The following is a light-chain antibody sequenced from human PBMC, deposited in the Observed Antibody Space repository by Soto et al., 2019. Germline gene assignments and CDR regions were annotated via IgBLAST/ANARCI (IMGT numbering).Light chain of an antibody. V-gene: IGLV2-14*01. CDR2: EVS. CDR1: SSDIGRYNY. J-gene: IGLJ2*01. CDR3: TSYSTTSAII. Sequence: QSALSQPASVSGSPGQSITISCTGTSSDIGRYNYVSWYQQHPGMAPQLLIYEVSDRPSGVSNRFSGSKSGNTASLTISGLQAEVEADYFCTSYSTTSAIIFGGGTKLTVL.